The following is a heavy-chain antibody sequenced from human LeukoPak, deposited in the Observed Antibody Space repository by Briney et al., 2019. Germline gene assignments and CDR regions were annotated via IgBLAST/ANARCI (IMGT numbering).Heavy chain of an antibody. J-gene: IGHJ5*02. CDR1: GVSISSSSYY. CDR2: ITHSGST. CDR3: ARHAGTKWFDP. D-gene: IGHD4-17*01. Sequence: PSETLSLTCTVSGVSISSSSYYWGWIRQPPGKGLEWIETITHSGSTYYNPSLKSRVTISVDTSKNQFSLKLSSVTAADTAVYYCARHAGTKWFDPWGQGTLVTVSS. V-gene: IGHV4-39*01.